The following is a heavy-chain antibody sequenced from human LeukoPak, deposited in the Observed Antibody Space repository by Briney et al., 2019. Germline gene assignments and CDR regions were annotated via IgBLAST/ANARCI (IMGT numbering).Heavy chain of an antibody. CDR3: VEDVVVIVAAKPGI. D-gene: IGHD2-15*01. CDR2: ISGGDGST. Sequence: GGSLRLSCAASGFTFSNYAMSWVRQAPGKGLEWVAAISGGDGSTFYADAVKGRFTISRDNSKNTLYLQMNSLRAEDTAVYYCVEDVVVIVAAKPGIWGQGTLVAVSS. V-gene: IGHV3-23*01. CDR1: GFTFSNYA. J-gene: IGHJ1*01.